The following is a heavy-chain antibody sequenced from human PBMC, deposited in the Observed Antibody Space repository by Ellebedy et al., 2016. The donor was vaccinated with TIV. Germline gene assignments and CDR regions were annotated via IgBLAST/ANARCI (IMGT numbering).Heavy chain of an antibody. CDR3: AKDMEFRTPGSYYYGMDV. V-gene: IGHV3-9*01. D-gene: IGHD3-10*01. J-gene: IGHJ6*02. Sequence: SLKISCAASGFTFDDYAMHWVRQAPGKGLEWVSGISWNSGSIGYADSVKGRFTISRDNAKNSLYLQMNSLRAEDTALYYCAKDMEFRTPGSYYYGMDVWGQGTTVTVSS. CDR1: GFTFDDYA. CDR2: ISWNSGSI.